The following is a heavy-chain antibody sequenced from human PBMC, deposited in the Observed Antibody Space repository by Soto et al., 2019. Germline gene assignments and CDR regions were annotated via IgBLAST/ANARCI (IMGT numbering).Heavy chain of an antibody. Sequence: QLQLQESGPGLVKPSETLSLTCTVSGGSISSSSYYWGWIRQPPGKGLEWIGSIYYSGSTYYNPSLKSRVTISVDTSKNQFSLKLGSVTAADTAVYYCAASIAVAGTVGLDYWGQGTLVTVSS. V-gene: IGHV4-39*01. D-gene: IGHD6-19*01. CDR2: IYYSGST. CDR1: GGSISSSSYY. J-gene: IGHJ4*02. CDR3: AASIAVAGTVGLDY.